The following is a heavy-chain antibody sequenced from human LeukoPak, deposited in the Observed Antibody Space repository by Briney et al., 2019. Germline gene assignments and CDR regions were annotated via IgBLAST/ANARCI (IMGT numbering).Heavy chain of an antibody. D-gene: IGHD2-15*01. Sequence: SETLSLTCTVSVGSISSSSYYWGWIRQPPGKGLEWIGSIYYSGSTYYNPSLKSRVTISVDTSKNQFSLKLSSVTAADTAVYYCARRAPGVGAATYYFDYWGQGTLVTVSS. CDR2: IYYSGST. CDR1: VGSISSSSYY. J-gene: IGHJ4*02. CDR3: ARRAPGVGAATYYFDY. V-gene: IGHV4-39*01.